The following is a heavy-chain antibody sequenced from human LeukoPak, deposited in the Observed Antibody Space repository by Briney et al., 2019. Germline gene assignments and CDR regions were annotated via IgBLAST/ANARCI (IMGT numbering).Heavy chain of an antibody. CDR3: ARQVSGYDMGENYYYYMDV. J-gene: IGHJ6*03. V-gene: IGHV4-34*01. CDR1: GGSISGYY. D-gene: IGHD5-12*01. Sequence: SETLSLTCAVYGGSISGYYWSWIRQPPGKGLEWIGEINHSGSTNYNPSLKSRVTISVDTSKNQFSLKLSSVTAADTAVYYCARQVSGYDMGENYYYYMDVWGKGTTVTISS. CDR2: INHSGST.